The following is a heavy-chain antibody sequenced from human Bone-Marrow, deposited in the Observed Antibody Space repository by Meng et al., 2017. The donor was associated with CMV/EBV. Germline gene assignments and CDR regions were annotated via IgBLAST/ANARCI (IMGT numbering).Heavy chain of an antibody. CDR3: ARRESYQQGYGMDV. CDR2: INSDGSST. CDR1: GFTFSSYW. D-gene: IGHD6-13*01. Sequence: GGSLRLSCAASGFTFSSYWMHWVRQAPGKGLVWVSRINSDGSSTSYADSVKGRFTISRDNAKNSLSLQMNSLRAEDTAVYYCARRESYQQGYGMDVWGQGTTVTASS. J-gene: IGHJ6*02. V-gene: IGHV3-74*01.